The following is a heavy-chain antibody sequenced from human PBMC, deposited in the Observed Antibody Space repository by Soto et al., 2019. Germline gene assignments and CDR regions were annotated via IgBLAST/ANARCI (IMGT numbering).Heavy chain of an antibody. Sequence: PSETLSLTCAVYGGSFSGYYWSWVRQPPGKGLEWIGEINHSGSTNYNPSLKSQVTISVDTSKNQFSLKLSSVTAADTAVYYCASEAAAGTLDYWGQGTLVTVSS. J-gene: IGHJ4*02. V-gene: IGHV4-34*01. CDR3: ASEAAAGTLDY. D-gene: IGHD6-13*01. CDR1: GGSFSGYY. CDR2: INHSGST.